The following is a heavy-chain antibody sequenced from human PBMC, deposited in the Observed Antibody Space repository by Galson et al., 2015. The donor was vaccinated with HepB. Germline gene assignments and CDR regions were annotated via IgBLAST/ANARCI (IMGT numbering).Heavy chain of an antibody. CDR2: ISGSGGST. J-gene: IGHJ4*02. V-gene: IGHV3-23*01. Sequence: SLRLSCAASGFTFSSYAMSWVRQAPGKGLEWVSAISGSGGSTYYADSVKGRFTISRDNSKNTLYLQMNSLRAEDTAVYYCARGYGTYSVSFDCWGQGTVVTVSS. D-gene: IGHD4-17*01. CDR3: ARGYGTYSVSFDC. CDR1: GFTFSSYA.